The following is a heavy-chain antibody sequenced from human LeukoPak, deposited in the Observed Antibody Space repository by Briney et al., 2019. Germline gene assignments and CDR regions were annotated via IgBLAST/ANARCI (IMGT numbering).Heavy chain of an antibody. CDR1: EFNFINYN. Sequence: SGGSLRLSCAASEFNFINYNMSWVRQAPGKGLEWVGRIQSKTDGGTTEYAAPVKGRFTISRDDSKTTLYLQMNSLKTEDTAVYYCATLTVRGVINIWGQGTLVTVSS. V-gene: IGHV3-15*01. D-gene: IGHD3-10*01. J-gene: IGHJ4*02. CDR2: IQSKTDGGTT. CDR3: ATLTVRGVINI.